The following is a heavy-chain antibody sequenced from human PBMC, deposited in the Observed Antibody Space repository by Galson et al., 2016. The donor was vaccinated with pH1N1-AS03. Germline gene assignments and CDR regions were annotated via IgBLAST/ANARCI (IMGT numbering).Heavy chain of an antibody. CDR1: GGSLTDYQ. CDR3: ARGNPFLGSSWYEDS. V-gene: IGHV4-34*01. Sequence: SETLSLTCTVSGGSLTDYQWSWIRQSPGKGPEWIGEIGHSGITDYNPSLKSRVSISVDTSKDQFSLNLSSMTAADAAVYYCARGNPFLGSSWYEDSWGQGTLVIVSS. D-gene: IGHD6-13*01. CDR2: IGHSGIT. J-gene: IGHJ4*02.